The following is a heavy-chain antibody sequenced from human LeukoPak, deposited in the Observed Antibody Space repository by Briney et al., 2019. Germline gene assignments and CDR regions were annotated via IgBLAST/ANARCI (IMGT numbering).Heavy chain of an antibody. CDR2: IKQDGSEK. CDR1: EFIFSGYW. Sequence: PGGSLRLSCAASEFIFSGYWMNWVRQAPGKGLEWVANIKQDGSEKQYVDSVRGRFTISRDNAKNSLYLQMNSLRAEDTAVYYCARDGFVGAADYWGQGTLVTVSS. V-gene: IGHV3-7*01. D-gene: IGHD6-13*01. J-gene: IGHJ4*02. CDR3: ARDGFVGAADY.